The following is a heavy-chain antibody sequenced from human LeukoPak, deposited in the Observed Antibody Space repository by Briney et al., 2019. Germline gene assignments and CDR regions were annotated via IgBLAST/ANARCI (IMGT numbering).Heavy chain of an antibody. CDR1: SGSISTSNYY. Sequence: SETLSLTCTVSSGSISTSNYYWGWVRQPPGKALEWIGNIFYSGSTYYSPSLKSRVTISVDTSKNQFSLKLNFVTAADTAMYYCARMFRSSWYINWFDPWGQGTLVTVSS. D-gene: IGHD6-13*01. V-gene: IGHV4-39*07. CDR3: ARMFRSSWYINWFDP. J-gene: IGHJ5*02. CDR2: IFYSGST.